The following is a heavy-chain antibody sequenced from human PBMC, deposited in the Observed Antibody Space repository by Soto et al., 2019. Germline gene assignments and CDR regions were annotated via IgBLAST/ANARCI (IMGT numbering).Heavy chain of an antibody. V-gene: IGHV3-15*01. D-gene: IGHD5-12*01. J-gene: IGHJ4*02. CDR1: GFTFSNAW. CDR3: TPSRYSGYDRPMDY. Sequence: PGVSLRLSCAASGFTFSNAWMSWVRQAPGKGLEWVGRIKSKTDGGTTDYAAPVKGRFTISRDDSKNTLYLQMNSLKTEDTAVYYCTPSRYSGYDRPMDYWGQGTRVTVSS. CDR2: IKSKTDGGTT.